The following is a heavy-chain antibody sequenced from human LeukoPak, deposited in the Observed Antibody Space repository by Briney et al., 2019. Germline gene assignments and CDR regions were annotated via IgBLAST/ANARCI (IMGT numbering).Heavy chain of an antibody. J-gene: IGHJ5*02. Sequence: SETLSLTCTVSGGSISSGSNYWSWIRQPAGKGLEWIGRIYTCGSTNYNPSLKCRVTISVDTSKNQFSLKLSSVTAADTAVYYCARDADDPNYDFWSGHTEGGNWFDPWGQGTLVTVSS. V-gene: IGHV4-61*02. CDR1: GGSISSGSNY. D-gene: IGHD3-3*01. CDR3: ARDADDPNYDFWSGHTEGGNWFDP. CDR2: IYTCGST.